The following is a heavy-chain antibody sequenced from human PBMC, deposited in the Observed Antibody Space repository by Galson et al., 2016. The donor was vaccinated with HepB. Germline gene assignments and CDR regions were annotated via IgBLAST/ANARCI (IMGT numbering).Heavy chain of an antibody. CDR2: INWNSGSV. Sequence: LRLSCAVSGFTFDDYAMHWVRQAPGKGLEWVSGINWNSGSVGYADSVKGRFTISRDNAKNSLYLQMNSLRPEDTALYYCAKHSGASWFHPYDWFDPWGQGTLVTVSS. CDR3: AKHSGASWFHPYDWFDP. J-gene: IGHJ5*02. D-gene: IGHD6-13*01. V-gene: IGHV3-9*01. CDR1: GFTFDDYA.